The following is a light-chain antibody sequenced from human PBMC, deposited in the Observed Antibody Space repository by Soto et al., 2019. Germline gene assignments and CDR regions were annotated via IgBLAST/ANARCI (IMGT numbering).Light chain of an antibody. Sequence: QSALTQPASVSGSPGQSITISCTGTSSDVGGYNYVSWYQHHPGKAPKFMIYEVTNRPSGVSNRFSGSKSGNTASLTISGLQAEDEADYYCSSYTSSSTLVFGTGTMLTVL. CDR3: SSYTSSSTLV. CDR2: EVT. CDR1: SSDVGGYNY. J-gene: IGLJ1*01. V-gene: IGLV2-14*01.